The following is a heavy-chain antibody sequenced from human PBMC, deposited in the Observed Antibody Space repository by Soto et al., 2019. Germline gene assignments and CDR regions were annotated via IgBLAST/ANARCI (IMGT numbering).Heavy chain of an antibody. CDR3: AHRRFQTAINYFDY. V-gene: IGHV2-5*01. J-gene: IGHJ4*02. CDR2: IYWNDDK. D-gene: IGHD5-18*01. Sequence: QITLKESGPTLVKPTQTLTLTCTFSGFSLSTSGVGVGWIRQPPGKALEWLALIYWNDDKRYSPSLKSRLTITKDTSKNQVVLTMTNMDHVDTATYYCAHRRFQTAINYFDYWGQGTLVTVSS. CDR1: GFSLSTSGVG.